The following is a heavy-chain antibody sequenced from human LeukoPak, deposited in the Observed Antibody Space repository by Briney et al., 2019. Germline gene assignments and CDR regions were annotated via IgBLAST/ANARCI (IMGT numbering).Heavy chain of an antibody. CDR2: ITGSGGST. D-gene: IGHD6-6*01. Sequence: GGSLRLSCTASGFTFTNYGMSWVRQAPGKGLEWVSAITGSGGSTYYADSVTGRFTISRDNSENTLYLQMNSLRAEDTALYYCARSREYYFEVWGRGTPVTVSS. J-gene: IGHJ2*01. V-gene: IGHV3-23*01. CDR1: GFTFTNYG. CDR3: ARSREYYFEV.